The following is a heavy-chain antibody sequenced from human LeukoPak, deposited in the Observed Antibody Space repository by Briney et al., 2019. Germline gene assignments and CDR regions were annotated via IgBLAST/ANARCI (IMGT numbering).Heavy chain of an antibody. CDR3: AKGYCSSTSCLNWFDP. J-gene: IGHJ5*02. CDR2: MKPDNGGT. CDR1: ESIFAGSF. Sequence: GASVKVSCKTSESIFAGSFIHWVRQAPGQGLEWMGWMKPDNGGTHYAQKFKGKVTMTGDTSVSTGNMELTSLRSEDTAVYYCAKGYCSSTSCLNWFDPWGQGTLVTVSS. D-gene: IGHD2-2*01. V-gene: IGHV1-2*02.